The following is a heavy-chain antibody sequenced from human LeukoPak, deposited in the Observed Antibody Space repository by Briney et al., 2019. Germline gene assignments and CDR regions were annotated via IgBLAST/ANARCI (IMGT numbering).Heavy chain of an antibody. CDR2: FDPEDGET. CDR3: ATLYGDHLNVPFEF. J-gene: IGHJ4*02. D-gene: IGHD2-21*02. Sequence: ASAKVSCKVSGYTLSELPMHCVRQAPGKGLEWMGGFDPEDGETIYAQKFQGRVTMTEDTSRDTAYMELGSLRSEDTAVYYCATLYGDHLNVPFEFWGQGTRVTVSS. V-gene: IGHV1-24*01. CDR1: GYTLSELP.